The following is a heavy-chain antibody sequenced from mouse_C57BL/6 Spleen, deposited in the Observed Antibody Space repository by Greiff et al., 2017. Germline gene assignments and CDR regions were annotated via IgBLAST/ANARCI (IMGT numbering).Heavy chain of an antibody. Sequence: VQLQQPGAELVMPGASVKLSCKASGYTFTSYWMHWVKQRPGQGLEWIGEIDPSDSYTNYNQKFKGKSTLTVDTSSSTAYMQLSSLTSEDSAVYYCARRGDYYGSSFPFDYWGQGTTLTVAS. CDR2: IDPSDSYT. CDR1: GYTFTSYW. J-gene: IGHJ2*01. CDR3: ARRGDYYGSSFPFDY. D-gene: IGHD1-1*01. V-gene: IGHV1-69*01.